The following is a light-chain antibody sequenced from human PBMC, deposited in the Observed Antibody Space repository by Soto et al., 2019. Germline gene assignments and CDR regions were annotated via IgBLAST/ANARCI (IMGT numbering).Light chain of an antibody. CDR1: KDISNY. CDR2: DAS. J-gene: IGKJ4*01. V-gene: IGKV1-33*01. Sequence: DIQMTQSPSSLSASVGDRVTITCQASKDISNYLNWYQQKPGKAPKLLIYDASNLEAGVPSRFSGSGSGTEFTFNISSLQPDDIATYYCQQYDNLLLTFGGGTKVEIK. CDR3: QQYDNLLLT.